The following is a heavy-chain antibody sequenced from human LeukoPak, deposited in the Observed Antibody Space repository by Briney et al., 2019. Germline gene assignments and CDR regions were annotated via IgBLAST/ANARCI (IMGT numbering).Heavy chain of an antibody. D-gene: IGHD1-26*01. CDR1: GGSISSSSYY. V-gene: IGHV4-39*07. CDR3: ARDARSYSGSYWGYYFDY. J-gene: IGHJ4*02. CDR2: IYYSGST. Sequence: SETLSLTCTVSGGSISSSSYYWGWIRQPPGKGLEWIGSIYYSGSTYYNPSLKSRVTISVDTSKNQFSLKLSSVTAADTAVYYCARDARSYSGSYWGYYFDYWGQGTLVTVSS.